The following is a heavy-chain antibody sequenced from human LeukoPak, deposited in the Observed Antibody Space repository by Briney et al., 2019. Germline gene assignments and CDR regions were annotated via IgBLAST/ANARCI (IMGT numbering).Heavy chain of an antibody. CDR1: GITSINYG. V-gene: IGHV3-23*01. J-gene: IGHJ4*02. D-gene: IGHD6-13*01. CDR2: IIGSGSST. CDR3: AKDRAQQLVLDF. Sequence: GGSLRLSCITSGITSINYGMSWVRQAPGKGLEWVSAIIGSGSSTYYADSVKGRFTISRDNSKNTLFLQMNSLRAEDTAVYYCAKDRAQQLVLDFWGQGTLVTVSS.